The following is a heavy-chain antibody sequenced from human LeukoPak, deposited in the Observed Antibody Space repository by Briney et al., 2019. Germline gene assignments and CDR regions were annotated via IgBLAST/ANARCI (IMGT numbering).Heavy chain of an antibody. CDR1: GFTFSSYW. CDR2: MKQDGSEK. J-gene: IGHJ4*02. V-gene: IGHV3-7*01. Sequence: PGGSLRLSCSASGFTFSSYWMSWVRQAPGKGLEWVGNMKQDGSEKYYVYSVKGGFTISRDNAEKSLYLQLNRLRVEDTAVYYCARDDGLRTVDYWGPGTLVTVSS. CDR3: ARDDGLRTVDY. D-gene: IGHD2-21*02.